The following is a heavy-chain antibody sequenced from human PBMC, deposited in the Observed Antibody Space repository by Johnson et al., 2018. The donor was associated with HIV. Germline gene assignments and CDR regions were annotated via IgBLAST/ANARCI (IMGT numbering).Heavy chain of an antibody. CDR1: GFTFSSYG. V-gene: IGHV3-30*18. CDR3: AKDVSSGWPVGWRAFDI. Sequence: QVQLVESGGGVVQPGRSLRLSCAASGFTFSSYGMHWVRQAPGKGLEWVAVISYDGSNKYYADSVKGRFTISRDNSKNTLYLQMNSLRAEDTALYYCAKDVSSGWPVGWRAFDIWGQGTMVTVSS. CDR2: ISYDGSNK. J-gene: IGHJ3*02. D-gene: IGHD6-19*01.